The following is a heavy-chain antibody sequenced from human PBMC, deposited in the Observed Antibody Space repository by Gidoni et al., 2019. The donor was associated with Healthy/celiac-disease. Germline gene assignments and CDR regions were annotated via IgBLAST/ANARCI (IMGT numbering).Heavy chain of an antibody. CDR3: ARVGSGYYFDY. CDR2: ISSSSSYI. D-gene: IGHD3-22*01. CDR1: GFPFSSYS. Sequence: EVQLVESGGGLVTPGGSLRLSCAASGFPFSSYSMNWVRQAPGKGLEWVSSISSSSSYIYYADSVKGRFTISRDNAKNSLYLQMNSLRAEDTAVYYCARVGSGYYFDYWGQGTLVTVSS. J-gene: IGHJ4*02. V-gene: IGHV3-21*01.